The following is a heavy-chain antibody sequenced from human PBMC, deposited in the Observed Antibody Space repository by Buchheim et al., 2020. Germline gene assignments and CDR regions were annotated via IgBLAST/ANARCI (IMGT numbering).Heavy chain of an antibody. J-gene: IGHJ3*02. CDR3: ARELMYYYDSSGYPRAGAFDI. CDR1: GGSISSGGYS. V-gene: IGHV4-30-2*01. D-gene: IGHD3-22*01. CDR2: IYHSGST. Sequence: QLQLQESGSGLVKPSQTLSLTCAVSGGSISSGGYSWSWIRQPPGKGLEWIGYIYHSGSTYYNPSLKSRVTISVDRSKTQFSLKLSSVTAADTAVYYCARELMYYYDSSGYPRAGAFDIWGQGT.